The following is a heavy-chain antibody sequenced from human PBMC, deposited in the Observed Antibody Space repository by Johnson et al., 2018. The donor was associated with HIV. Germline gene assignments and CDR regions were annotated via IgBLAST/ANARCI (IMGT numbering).Heavy chain of an antibody. CDR3: ASGYYDSSGYYPDAFDI. J-gene: IGHJ3*02. D-gene: IGHD3-22*01. V-gene: IGHV3-30*04. CDR1: GFTFSSYA. CDR2: ISYDGRNK. Sequence: QMQLVESGGGVVQPGRSLRLSCAASGFTFSSYAMHWVRQAPGKGLEWVAVISYDGRNKYYADSVKGRFTISRDNSKNTLYLQMNSLRAEDTAVYYCASGYYDSSGYYPDAFDIWGQGTMVTVSS.